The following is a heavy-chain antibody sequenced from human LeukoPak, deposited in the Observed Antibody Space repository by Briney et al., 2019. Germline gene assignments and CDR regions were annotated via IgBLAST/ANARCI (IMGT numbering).Heavy chain of an antibody. Sequence: GASVKVSCKASGYTFTGYYMHWVRQAPGQGLEWMGRINPNSGGTNYAQKFQGRVTMTRDTSIGTAYMELSRLRSDDTAVYYCARADEWLVLFDYWGQGTLVTVSS. V-gene: IGHV1-2*06. J-gene: IGHJ4*02. CDR1: GYTFTGYY. CDR3: ARADEWLVLFDY. CDR2: INPNSGGT. D-gene: IGHD6-19*01.